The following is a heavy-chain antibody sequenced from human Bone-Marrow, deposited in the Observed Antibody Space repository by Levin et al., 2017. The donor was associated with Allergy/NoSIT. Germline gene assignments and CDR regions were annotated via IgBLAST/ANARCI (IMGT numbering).Heavy chain of an antibody. CDR3: ARDMYSAWTMISFDY. V-gene: IGHV3-48*04. CDR2: ISSTSSTI. Sequence: GESLKISCAASGFTFSSYSMNWVRQAPGKGLEWVSYISSTSSTIYYADSVKGRFAISRDNAKSSLYLRMNSLRAEDTAVYYCARDMYSAWTMISFDYWGQGTLVTVSS. CDR1: GFTFSSYS. D-gene: IGHD1-26*01. J-gene: IGHJ4*02.